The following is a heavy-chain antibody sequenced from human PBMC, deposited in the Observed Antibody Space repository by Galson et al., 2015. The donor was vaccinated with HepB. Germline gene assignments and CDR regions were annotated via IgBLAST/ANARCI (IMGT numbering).Heavy chain of an antibody. CDR1: GFFFSDYN. CDR3: VRTYYDILTGPIDFQN. J-gene: IGHJ1*01. D-gene: IGHD3-9*01. Sequence: SLRLSCAASGFFFSDYNMNWVRQAPGKGLEWVSSISSSGTVYYADSLKGRSTISRDNAKNSLDLQVNSLRAEDTAVYYCVRTYYDILTGPIDFQNWGQGTLVTVSS. V-gene: IGHV3-69-1*01. CDR2: ISSSGTV.